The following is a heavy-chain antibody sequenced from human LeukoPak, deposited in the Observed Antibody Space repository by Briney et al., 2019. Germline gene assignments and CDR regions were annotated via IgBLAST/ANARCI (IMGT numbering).Heavy chain of an antibody. CDR3: ARADPYYDILTGYYPPKGLVDY. CDR2: ISSSDSTI. CDR1: GFTFSSYE. V-gene: IGHV3-48*03. J-gene: IGHJ4*02. Sequence: GGSLRLSCAASGFTFSSYEMNWVRQAPGKGLEWVSYISSSDSTIYYADSVKGRFTISRDNAKNSLYLQMNSLRAEDTAVYYCARADPYYDILTGYYPPKGLVDYWGQGTLVTVSS. D-gene: IGHD3-9*01.